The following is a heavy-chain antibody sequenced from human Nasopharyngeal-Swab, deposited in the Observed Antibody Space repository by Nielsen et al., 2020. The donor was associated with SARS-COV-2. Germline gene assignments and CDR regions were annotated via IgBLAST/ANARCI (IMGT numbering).Heavy chain of an antibody. CDR3: AKDWGVRELDY. J-gene: IGHJ4*02. Sequence: GESLKISCAASGFTFSSYSMNWVRQAPGKGLEWVSAISGSGGSTYYADSVKGRFTISRDNSKNTLYLQMNSLRAEDTAVYYCAKDWGVRELDYWGQGTLVTVSS. D-gene: IGHD3-10*01. CDR2: ISGSGGST. V-gene: IGHV3-23*01. CDR1: GFTFSSYS.